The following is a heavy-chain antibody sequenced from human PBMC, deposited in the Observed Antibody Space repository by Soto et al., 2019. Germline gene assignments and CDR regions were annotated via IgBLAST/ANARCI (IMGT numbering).Heavy chain of an antibody. CDR2: INDNGDST. CDR3: AKASNSSPWFDSWLES. V-gene: IGHV3-23*01. D-gene: IGHD6-6*01. Sequence: GGSLRLSCAASGFNFRYYAMTWVRQAPGKGLEWVSSINDNGDSTHYADSVTGRFTISRDNSKNTLYLQMNSLTAEDTAVYFCAKASNSSPWFDSWLESWGQGTLVTVSS. CDR1: GFNFRYYA. J-gene: IGHJ5*01.